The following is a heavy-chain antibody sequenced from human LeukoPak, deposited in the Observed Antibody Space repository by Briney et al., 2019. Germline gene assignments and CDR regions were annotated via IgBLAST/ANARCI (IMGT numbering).Heavy chain of an antibody. J-gene: IGHJ4*02. D-gene: IGHD6-6*01. CDR1: GFTFSTSW. CDR2: INVDGGRT. Sequence: GGSLRLSCIASGFTFSTSWMNWVRQPPGKGPVWVSRINVDGGRTVYADSVKGRFTISRDNAKNALYLQMNSLRAEDTAVYYCRHGNSSGDYWGQGTLVTVSS. CDR3: RHGNSSGDY. V-gene: IGHV3-74*01.